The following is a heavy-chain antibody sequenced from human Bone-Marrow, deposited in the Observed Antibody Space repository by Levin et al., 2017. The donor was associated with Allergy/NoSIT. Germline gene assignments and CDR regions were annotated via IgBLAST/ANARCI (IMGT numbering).Heavy chain of an antibody. J-gene: IGHJ4*02. V-gene: IGHV1-3*01. CDR1: GYTFTDYA. CDR2: INPAKDKT. Sequence: ASVKVSCKASGYTFTDYAIFWVRQGPGQRLEWMGWINPAKDKTKYSQNFQDRVTITRDTSATTVYMELSSLTSEDTAVYYCARGLGSGWYMDYFDFWGQGSLVSVSS. D-gene: IGHD6-19*01. CDR3: ARGLGSGWYMDYFDF.